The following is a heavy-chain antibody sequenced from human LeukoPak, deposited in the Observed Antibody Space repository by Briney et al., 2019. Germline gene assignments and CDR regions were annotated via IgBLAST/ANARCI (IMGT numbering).Heavy chain of an antibody. CDR3: ARGSGSSPRGWFDP. D-gene: IGHD6-19*01. CDR2: ISYDASNK. CDR1: GFTFSSNA. Sequence: GGSLRLSCAASGFTFSSNAMHWVRQAPGKGLEWVAVISYDASNKYYADSVKGRFTISRDNSKNTLYLQMNSLRGEDTSVYYCARGSGSSPRGWFDPWGQGTLVTVSS. V-gene: IGHV3-30-3*01. J-gene: IGHJ5*02.